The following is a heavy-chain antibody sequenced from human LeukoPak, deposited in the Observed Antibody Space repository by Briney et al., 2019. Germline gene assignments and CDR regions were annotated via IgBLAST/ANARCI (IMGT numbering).Heavy chain of an antibody. D-gene: IGHD2-15*01. V-gene: IGHV1-46*01. Sequence: XSVKVXXKAFGYTFTSNYMHWVRQAPGQGPEWMGVISPSGGSTTYAQKFQGRVTLTRDMSTSTDYLELSSLRSEETAVYYCGXXPAATRGKWFDPWGQGTLVTVSS. CDR3: GXXPAATRGKWFDP. CDR2: ISPSGGST. CDR1: GYTFTSNY. J-gene: IGHJ5*02.